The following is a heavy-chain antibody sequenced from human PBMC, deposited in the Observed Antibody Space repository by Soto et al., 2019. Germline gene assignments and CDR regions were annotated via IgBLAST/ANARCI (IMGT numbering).Heavy chain of an antibody. J-gene: IGHJ4*02. D-gene: IGHD3-22*01. CDR3: ARGEPSYYDSSGYFDY. V-gene: IGHV1-69*12. CDR2: LIPIIGRA. CDR1: GDTFSNYA. Sequence: QVQLVQSGAEVKKPGSSVKVSCKASGDTFSNYAMNWVRQAPGQGLEWMGGLIPIIGRASYPQKFRGRVTMTADASTCTAYTELSSLRSEDTAVYYCARGEPSYYDSSGYFDYWGQGTLVTVSS.